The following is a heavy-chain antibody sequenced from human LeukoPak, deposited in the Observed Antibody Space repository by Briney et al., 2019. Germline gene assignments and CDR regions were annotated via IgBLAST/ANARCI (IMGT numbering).Heavy chain of an antibody. CDR3: ARLHVGTMVRGWFDP. Sequence: PSETLSLTXTVSGGSISSSGYYWGWIRQPPGKGLEWIGCIYYSGSTYYNPSLKSRLTMSVDTSKNQFSLKLSSVTAADTAVYFCARLHVGTMVRGWFDPWGQGTLVTVSS. CDR1: GGSISSSGYY. D-gene: IGHD3-10*01. CDR2: IYYSGST. J-gene: IGHJ5*02. V-gene: IGHV4-39*01.